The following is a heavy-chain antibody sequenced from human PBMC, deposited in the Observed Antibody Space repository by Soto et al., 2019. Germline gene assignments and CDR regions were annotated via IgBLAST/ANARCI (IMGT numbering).Heavy chain of an antibody. CDR2: INPNGGAT. J-gene: IGHJ6*03. Sequence: QVQLVQSGAEVRKPGASVKVSCKTSGDSFNAYYLHWVRQAPGQGLEWLGWINPNGGATKYAQKFRGRVAMTRDTSIRTAYMELTSLRPDDTAIYFCARESGGATATLDYYYFYMDVWGQGTTVTVSS. CDR1: GDSFNAYY. CDR3: ARESGGATATLDYYYFYMDV. D-gene: IGHD5-12*01. V-gene: IGHV1-2*02.